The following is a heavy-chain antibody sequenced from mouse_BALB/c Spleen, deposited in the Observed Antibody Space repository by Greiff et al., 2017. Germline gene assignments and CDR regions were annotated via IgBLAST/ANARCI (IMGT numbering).Heavy chain of an antibody. V-gene: IGHV14-3*02. D-gene: IGHD2-4*01. CDR1: GFNIKDTY. CDR3: ARPLYYDYVYAMDY. Sequence: DVKLQESGAELVKPGASVKLSCTASGFNIKDTYMHWVKQRPEQGLEWIGRIDPANGNTKYDPKFQGKATITADTSSNTAYLQLSSLTSEDTAVYYCARPLYYDYVYAMDYWGQGTSVTVSS. CDR2: IDPANGNT. J-gene: IGHJ4*01.